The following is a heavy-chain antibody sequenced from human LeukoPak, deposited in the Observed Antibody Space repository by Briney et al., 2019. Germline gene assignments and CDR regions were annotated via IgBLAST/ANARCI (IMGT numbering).Heavy chain of an antibody. CDR2: IRSKANSYAT. Sequence: GGSLKLSCAASGFTFSGSAMHWVRQASGKGLEWVGRIRSKANSYATAYAASVKGRFTISRDDSKNTAYLQMNSLKTEDTAVYYCTRLTRQQLDPWDQGTLVTVSS. J-gene: IGHJ5*02. D-gene: IGHD6-13*01. CDR1: GFTFSGSA. V-gene: IGHV3-73*01. CDR3: TRLTRQQLDP.